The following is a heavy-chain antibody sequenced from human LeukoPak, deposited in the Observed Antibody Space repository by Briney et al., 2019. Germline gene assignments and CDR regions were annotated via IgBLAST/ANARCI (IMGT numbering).Heavy chain of an antibody. CDR3: ARDRTDYYDSSGYYYGY. Sequence: GGSLRLSCAASGFTFSSYWMSWVRQAPGKGLEWVANIKQDGSEKYYVDSVKGQFTISRDNAKNSLYLQMNSLRAEDTAVYYCARDRTDYYDSSGYYYGYWGQGTLVTVSS. J-gene: IGHJ4*02. CDR1: GFTFSSYW. D-gene: IGHD3-22*01. V-gene: IGHV3-7*01. CDR2: IKQDGSEK.